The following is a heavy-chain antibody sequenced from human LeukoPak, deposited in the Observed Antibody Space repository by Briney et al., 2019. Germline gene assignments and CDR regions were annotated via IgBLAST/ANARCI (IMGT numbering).Heavy chain of an antibody. J-gene: IGHJ5*02. D-gene: IGHD1-1*01. CDR3: ARLVVYNWNDDAVGWFDP. CDR2: IYTSGST. CDR1: GGSISSGSYY. V-gene: IGHV4-61*02. Sequence: PSQTLSLTCTVSGGSISSGSYYWSWIRQPAGEGLEWIGRIYTSGSTNYNPSLKSRVTISVDTSKNQFSLKLSSVTAADTAVYYCARLVVYNWNDDAVGWFDPWGQGTLVTVSS.